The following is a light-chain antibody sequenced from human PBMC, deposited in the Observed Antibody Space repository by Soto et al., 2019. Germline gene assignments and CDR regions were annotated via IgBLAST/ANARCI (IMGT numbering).Light chain of an antibody. V-gene: IGKV3-11*01. CDR1: QSVSSY. Sequence: EIVLTQSPATLSLSPGERATLSCRASQSVSSYLAWYQQKPGQAPRLLIYDASNRATGIPARFSGSGSGTDFTLTISSLEPEDFAVYYCQQRGYWPSFGQGTRLEIK. CDR3: QQRGYWPS. CDR2: DAS. J-gene: IGKJ5*01.